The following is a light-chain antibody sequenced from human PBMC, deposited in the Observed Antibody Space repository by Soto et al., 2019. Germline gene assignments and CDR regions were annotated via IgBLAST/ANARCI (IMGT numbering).Light chain of an antibody. CDR2: GAS. J-gene: IGKJ5*01. CDR3: QQRTNWPDT. V-gene: IGKV3D-20*02. Sequence: EIVLSQSPGTLSLSPGERTTLSCRASQSVSSSYLAWYQQRPGQAPRLLIYGASSRATGIPDRFSGSGSGTDFILTISRLEPEDFAVYYCQQRTNWPDTFGQGTRLEI. CDR1: QSVSSSY.